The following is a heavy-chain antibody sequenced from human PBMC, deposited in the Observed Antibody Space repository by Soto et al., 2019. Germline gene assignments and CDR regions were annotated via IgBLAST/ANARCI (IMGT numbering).Heavy chain of an antibody. D-gene: IGHD3-10*01. CDR3: AKDISGSGRYYYYGMDV. V-gene: IGHV3-9*01. CDR2: ISWNSGSI. CDR1: GFTFDDYA. Sequence: GGSLRLSCAASGFTFDDYAMHWVRQAPGKGLEWVSGISWNSGSIGYADSVKGRFTISRDNAKNSLYLQMNSLRAEDTALYYCAKDISGSGRYYYYGMDVWGQGTTVTVSS. J-gene: IGHJ6*02.